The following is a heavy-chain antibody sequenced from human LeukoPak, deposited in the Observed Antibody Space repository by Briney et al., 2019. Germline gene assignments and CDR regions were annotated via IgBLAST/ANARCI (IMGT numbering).Heavy chain of an antibody. Sequence: GGSLRLSCAASGYSFSSYGMHWVRQAPGKGLEWVAFIRYDGSNEYYVDSVKGRFTISRDNSKKTVYLQMNNLRAEDTAVYYCGQVTGVVPNYYMDVWGKGTTVTVSS. CDR2: IRYDGSNE. CDR3: GQVTGVVPNYYMDV. CDR1: GYSFSSYG. V-gene: IGHV3-30*02. J-gene: IGHJ6*03. D-gene: IGHD2-2*01.